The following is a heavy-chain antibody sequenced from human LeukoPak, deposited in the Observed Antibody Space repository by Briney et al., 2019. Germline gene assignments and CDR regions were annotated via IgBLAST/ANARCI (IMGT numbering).Heavy chain of an antibody. CDR3: ARDAVDTANAV. CDR2: INSDGSIT. CDR1: GFTFTTYW. V-gene: IGHV3-74*01. Sequence: GPLRLSCAASGFTFTTYWMHWVRQAPGKGLVWVSHINSDGSITSYADSVKGRFTISRDNAKNTLYLRMNSLRAEDTAVYYCARDAVDTANAVWGQGTTVTVSS. D-gene: IGHD5-18*01. J-gene: IGHJ6*02.